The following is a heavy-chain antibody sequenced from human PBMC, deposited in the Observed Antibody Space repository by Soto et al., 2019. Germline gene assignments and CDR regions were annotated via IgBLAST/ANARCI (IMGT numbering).Heavy chain of an antibody. CDR2: INAGNGNT. CDR3: ASTKRITIFGVVIPRLDY. Sequence: ASVKVSCKASGYTFTSYAMHWVRQAPGQRLEWMGWINAGNGNTKYSQKFQGRVTITRDTSRSTAYMELSSLRSEDTAVYYCASTKRITIFGVVIPRLDYWGQGTLVTVSS. D-gene: IGHD3-3*01. J-gene: IGHJ4*02. CDR1: GYTFTSYA. V-gene: IGHV1-3*01.